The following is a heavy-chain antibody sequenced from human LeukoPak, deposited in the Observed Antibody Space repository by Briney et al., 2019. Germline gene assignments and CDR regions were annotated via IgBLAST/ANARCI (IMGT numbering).Heavy chain of an antibody. D-gene: IGHD6-13*01. CDR3: ARQADSSSWYVDY. V-gene: IGHV4-38-2*01. CDR2: ISHSGTP. Sequence: ASETLSLTCAVSGYSISSGYYWGWIRQPPGKGLEWIGSISHSGTPYYNPSLKSRVTISVDKSKKQFSLKLSSVTAADTAVYYCARQADSSSWYVDYWGQGTPVSVSS. J-gene: IGHJ4*02. CDR1: GYSISSGYY.